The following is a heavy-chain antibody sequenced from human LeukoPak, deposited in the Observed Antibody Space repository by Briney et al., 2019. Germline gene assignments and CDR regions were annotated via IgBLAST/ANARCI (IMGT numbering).Heavy chain of an antibody. CDR3: TRVGVPAAMPFDY. Sequence: GGSLRLSCAASGVTVSSNYMSWVRKAPGKGLEWVSVIYSGGSTYYADSVKGRFTISRDNSKNTLYPQMNSLRAEDTAVYYCTRVGVPAAMPFDYWGQGTLVTVSS. J-gene: IGHJ4*02. V-gene: IGHV3-53*01. CDR2: IYSGGST. D-gene: IGHD2-2*01. CDR1: GVTVSSNY.